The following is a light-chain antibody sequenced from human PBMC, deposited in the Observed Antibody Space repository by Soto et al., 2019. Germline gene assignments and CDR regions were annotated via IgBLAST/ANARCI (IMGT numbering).Light chain of an antibody. Sequence: QSVLTQPASVSGCPGQSISISCTGTISDVGGYNHVSWYQHHPGKAPKLMIYEVSNRPSGVSNRFSGSKSGNTASLTISGLQADDEADYYCNSHTSSNTRVFGTGTKVTVL. V-gene: IGLV2-14*01. J-gene: IGLJ1*01. CDR3: NSHTSSNTRV. CDR2: EVS. CDR1: ISDVGGYNH.